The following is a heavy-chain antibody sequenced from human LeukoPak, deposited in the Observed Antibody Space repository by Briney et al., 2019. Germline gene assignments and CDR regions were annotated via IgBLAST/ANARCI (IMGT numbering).Heavy chain of an antibody. J-gene: IGHJ5*02. CDR2: INPNSGGT. V-gene: IGHV1-2*02. CDR3: ARGPAFVPTYRGGNCFVP. Sequence: ASVNVSCKASGYTFTVYNMQGVRQAPGQGLEWMGWINPNSGGTNYAQKFQGRVTMTRDTSISTVDMELSRLRYDDTAVYYCARGPAFVPTYRGGNCFVPWGQGTLVTVSS. CDR1: GYTFTVYN. D-gene: IGHD2-2*01.